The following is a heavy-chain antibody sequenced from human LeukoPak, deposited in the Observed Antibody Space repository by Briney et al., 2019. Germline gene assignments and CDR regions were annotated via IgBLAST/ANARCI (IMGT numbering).Heavy chain of an antibody. V-gene: IGHV3-23*01. D-gene: IGHD2-21*02. CDR2: ISASGGT. CDR1: GFTFSSYA. CDR3: AKRVVVTASGGYDY. Sequence: PGGSLRLSCAASGFTFSSYAMSWVRQAPGKGLERVSTISASGGTFYADSVKGRFTISRDNSKNTLYLQMNSLRAEDTAVYYCAKRVVVTASGGYDYWGQGTLVTVSS. J-gene: IGHJ4*02.